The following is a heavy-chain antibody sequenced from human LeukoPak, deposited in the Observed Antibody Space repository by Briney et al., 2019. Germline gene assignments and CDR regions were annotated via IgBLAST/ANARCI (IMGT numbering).Heavy chain of an antibody. CDR1: GGSFSGYY. J-gene: IGHJ4*02. V-gene: IGHV4-34*01. CDR3: ARGGSPVGATNDY. CDR2: INHSGST. Sequence: SETLSLXCAVYGGSFSGYYWSWIRQPPGKELESIGEINHSGSTNYNPSLKSRVTISVETSKNQFSLKLSSVTAADTAVYYCARGGSPVGATNDYWGQGTLVTVSS. D-gene: IGHD1-26*01.